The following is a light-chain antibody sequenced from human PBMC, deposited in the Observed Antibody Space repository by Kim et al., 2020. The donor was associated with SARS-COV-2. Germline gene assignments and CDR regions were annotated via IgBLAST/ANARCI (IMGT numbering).Light chain of an antibody. Sequence: SASVGDRVTITCRASQGISNYLAWYQQKPGKVPKLLIYAASTLQLGVPSRFSGTGSGTDFTLIISGLQPEDVATYYCQKYYSDASFGQGTKVDIK. CDR1: QGISNY. CDR3: QKYYSDAS. V-gene: IGKV1-27*01. J-gene: IGKJ1*01. CDR2: AAS.